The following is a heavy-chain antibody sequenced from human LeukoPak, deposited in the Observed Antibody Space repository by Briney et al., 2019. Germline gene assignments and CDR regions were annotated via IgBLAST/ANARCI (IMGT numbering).Heavy chain of an antibody. Sequence: SGTLSLTCSVSDGFIRNHHWTWIWQSPGKGLEWIGHVFFTEGTNYSPSLRGRITISADRSKNQIYLKLGSVTAADTAVYYCARELYHFDRWGQGALVTVSS. CDR3: ARELYHFDR. J-gene: IGHJ4*02. CDR1: DGFIRNHH. D-gene: IGHD2-8*01. CDR2: VFFTEGT. V-gene: IGHV4-59*11.